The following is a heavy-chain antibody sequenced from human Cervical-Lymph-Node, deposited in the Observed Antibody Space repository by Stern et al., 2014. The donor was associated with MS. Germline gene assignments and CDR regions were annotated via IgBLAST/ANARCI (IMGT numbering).Heavy chain of an antibody. CDR3: AHSRVKYCRGGTCYSSLFDY. D-gene: IGHD2-15*01. Sequence: ESGPTLVKPTQTVTLTCTLSGFSVATAGVGVGWIRQPPGKALEWLALIYWGADKLYSPSLKNRLTIIKDTSKNQVVLTMTNVDPVDTATYYCAHSRVKYCRGGTCYSSLFDYWGQGTLVTVSS. V-gene: IGHV2-5*02. J-gene: IGHJ4*02. CDR1: GFSVATAGVG. CDR2: IYWGADK.